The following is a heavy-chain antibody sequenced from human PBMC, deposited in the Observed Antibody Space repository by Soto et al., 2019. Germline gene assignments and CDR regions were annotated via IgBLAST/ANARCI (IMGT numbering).Heavy chain of an antibody. CDR3: AREENCSDGICYSEYFQR. V-gene: IGHV1-46*04. Sequence: QVQLVQSGAEVKKPGASVKVSCKASGYIFTAYSMHWVRQAPGQGLEWMGVVNPSGGSTNYAQKLQGRSTMTRDTAKSTVYMDLRSMTSEDTAVYYCAREENCSDGICYSEYFQRGGQGTLGTVSS. CDR2: VNPSGGST. CDR1: GYIFTAYS. D-gene: IGHD2-15*01. J-gene: IGHJ1*01.